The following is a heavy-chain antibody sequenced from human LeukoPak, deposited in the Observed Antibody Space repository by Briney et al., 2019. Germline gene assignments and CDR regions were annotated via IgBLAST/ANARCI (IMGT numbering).Heavy chain of an antibody. Sequence: GGSLRLSCAASRFTFSSYAMHWVRQAPGKGLEWVAVISYDGSNKYYADSVKGRFTISRDNSKNTLYLQMNSLRAEDTAVYYCARERGVVVPAATGGAFDIWGQGTMVSVSS. J-gene: IGHJ3*02. CDR1: RFTFSSYA. V-gene: IGHV3-30-3*01. CDR3: ARERGVVVPAATGGAFDI. D-gene: IGHD2-2*01. CDR2: ISYDGSNK.